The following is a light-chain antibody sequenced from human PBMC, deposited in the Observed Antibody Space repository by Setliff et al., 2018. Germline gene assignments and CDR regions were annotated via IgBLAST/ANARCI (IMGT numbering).Light chain of an antibody. J-gene: IGLJ2*01. V-gene: IGLV1-40*01. Sequence: QSALTQPPSASGSPGKSVTISCTGSSSNIGAGYDVHWYQQLPGTAPKLLIYGNSNRPSGVPDRSSGSKSGTSASLAITGLQAEDEADYYCQSYDSSLGGSVVFGGGTKVTVL. CDR1: SSNIGAGYD. CDR3: QSYDSSLGGSVV. CDR2: GNS.